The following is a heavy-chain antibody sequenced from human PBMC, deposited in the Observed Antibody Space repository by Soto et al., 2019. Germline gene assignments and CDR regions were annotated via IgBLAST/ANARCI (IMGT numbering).Heavy chain of an antibody. CDR1: GGSISSGGYY. CDR3: AMSPEATVTAFDC. CDR2: IYYSGST. D-gene: IGHD4-17*01. Sequence: QVQLQESGPGLVKPSQTLSLTCTVSGGSISSGGYYWSWIRQHPGKGLEWIGYIYYSGSTYYNPSLIGRVTLSVDAAKNRFSARLSSAPAADTAVYYCAMSPEATVTAFDCWGQGTLVTVSS. V-gene: IGHV4-31*03. J-gene: IGHJ4*02.